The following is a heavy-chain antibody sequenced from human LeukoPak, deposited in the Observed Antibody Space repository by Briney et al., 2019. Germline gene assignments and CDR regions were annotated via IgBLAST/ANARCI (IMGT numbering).Heavy chain of an antibody. CDR3: ARHPGGTGGPDY. J-gene: IGHJ4*02. Sequence: GESLRISCKVSGYSFTNYWITWVRQMPGKGLEWMGRIDPSDSYTKYRPSFQGLVSISTDKSISTAYLQWSTLKASDTAMYYCARHPGGTGGPDYWGQGTLVTVSS. D-gene: IGHD3/OR15-3a*01. CDR1: GYSFTNYW. CDR2: IDPSDSYT. V-gene: IGHV5-10-1*01.